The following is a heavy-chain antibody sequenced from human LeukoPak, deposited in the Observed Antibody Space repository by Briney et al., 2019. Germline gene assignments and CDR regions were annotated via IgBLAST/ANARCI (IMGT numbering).Heavy chain of an antibody. CDR3: ARVTATSYYYGMDV. CDR2: INTNTGNP. Sequence: ASVKVSCKASGYTFTSYAMNWVRQAPGQGLEWMGWINTNTGNPTYAQGFTGRFVFSLDTSVSTAYLQISSLKAEDTAVYYCARVTATSYYYGMDVWGQGTTVTVSS. D-gene: IGHD1-26*01. V-gene: IGHV7-4-1*02. CDR1: GYTFTSYA. J-gene: IGHJ6*02.